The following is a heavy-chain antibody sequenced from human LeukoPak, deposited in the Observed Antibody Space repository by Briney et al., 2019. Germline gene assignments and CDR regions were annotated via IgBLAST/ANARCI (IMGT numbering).Heavy chain of an antibody. Sequence: PSETLSLTCTVSGASISSYYWNWIRQSAGKGLEWIGRVETSGSTDYNPSLKSRVTMSVDTSKKQFSLKLNSVTAADTAVYYCAKYAEANQSYFDYWGQEPLVT. D-gene: IGHD2-8*01. CDR2: VETSGST. V-gene: IGHV4-4*07. CDR3: AKYAEANQSYFDY. CDR1: GASISSYY. J-gene: IGHJ4*02.